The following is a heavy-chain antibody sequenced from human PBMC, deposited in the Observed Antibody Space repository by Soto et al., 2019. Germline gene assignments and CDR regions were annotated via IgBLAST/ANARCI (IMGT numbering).Heavy chain of an antibody. D-gene: IGHD2-2*01. J-gene: IGHJ6*03. CDR1: GYSFTSYW. CDR2: IYPGDSDT. V-gene: IGHV5-51*01. Sequence: GESLKISCKGSGYSFTSYWIGWVRQMPGKGLEWMGIIYPGDSDTRYSPSFQGQVTISADKSISTAYLQWSSLKASDTAMYYCARLPIVVVPAALYYYYYYMDVWGKGTTVTVSS. CDR3: ARLPIVVVPAALYYYYYYMDV.